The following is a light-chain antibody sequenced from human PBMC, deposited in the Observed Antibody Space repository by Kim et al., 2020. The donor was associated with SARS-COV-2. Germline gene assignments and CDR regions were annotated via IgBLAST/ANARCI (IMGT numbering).Light chain of an antibody. Sequence: GRQDTITCRGERLGHHYASWYQQKQAQDPILVIYVENDRPPGSPHRSSGSTSRKTTSLTITGGQAEDEAAYFCSSLESNINLLLFGGGTKLTVL. V-gene: IGLV3-19*01. CDR1: RLGHHY. J-gene: IGLJ2*01. CDR2: VEN. CDR3: SSLESNINLLL.